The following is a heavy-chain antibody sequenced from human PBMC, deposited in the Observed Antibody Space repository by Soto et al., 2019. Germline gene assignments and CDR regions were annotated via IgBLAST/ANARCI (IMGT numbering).Heavy chain of an antibody. CDR3: AKSRSDYGPYWYFAV. V-gene: IGHV3-23*01. CDR2: ISRSGDST. Sequence: EGQLLESGGGLVQPGGSLRLSCAASGFTFSDYDMSWVRQAPGKGLEWVSSISRSGDSTYYADSVQGRFTISRDRSKNTLSLQANSLRSEDTAVYYCAKSRSDYGPYWYFAVWGRGTLVTVSS. CDR1: GFTFSDYD. J-gene: IGHJ2*01. D-gene: IGHD3-16*01.